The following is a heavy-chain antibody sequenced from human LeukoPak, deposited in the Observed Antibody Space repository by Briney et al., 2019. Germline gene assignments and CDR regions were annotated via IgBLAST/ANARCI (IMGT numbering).Heavy chain of an antibody. V-gene: IGHV3-30-3*01. J-gene: IGHJ2*01. Sequence: GRSLRLSCAASGFTFSSYAMHWVRQAPGKGLEWVAVISYDGSNKYYADSVKGRFTISRDNSKNTLYLQMNSLRAEDTAVYYCAKDQAGYWYFDLWGRGTLVTVSS. CDR3: AKDQAGYWYFDL. CDR1: GFTFSSYA. CDR2: ISYDGSNK.